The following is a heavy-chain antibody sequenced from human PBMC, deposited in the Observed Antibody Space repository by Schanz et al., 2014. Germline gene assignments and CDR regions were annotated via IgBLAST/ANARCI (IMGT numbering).Heavy chain of an antibody. CDR3: AKGRFGELSAFDI. V-gene: IGHV3-23*01. J-gene: IGHJ3*02. CDR1: GFGFSSYG. Sequence: EVQLLESGGGLVQPGGSLRLSCAASGFGFSSYGMNWLRQAPGKGLEWVSAISGSGGSTYYADSVKGRFTISRDNSKNTLYLQMNSLRPEDTAVYYCAKGRFGELSAFDIWGQGTMVTDSS. CDR2: ISGSGGST. D-gene: IGHD3-10*01.